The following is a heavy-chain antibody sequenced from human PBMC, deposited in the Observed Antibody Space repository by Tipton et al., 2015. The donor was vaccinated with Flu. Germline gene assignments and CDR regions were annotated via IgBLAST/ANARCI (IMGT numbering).Heavy chain of an antibody. CDR3: ASVTNNYESLEF. CDR1: GFSISSGYY. V-gene: IGHV4-38-2*02. CDR2: IYHIGST. Sequence: LSLTCTVSGFSISSGYYWAWIRQPPGKGLEWIGSIYHIGSTYYNPSLKSRVTISVDTSKDQFSLRLTSVTAADTALYYCASVTNNYESLEFWGQGTLVTVSS. J-gene: IGHJ1*01. D-gene: IGHD3-22*01.